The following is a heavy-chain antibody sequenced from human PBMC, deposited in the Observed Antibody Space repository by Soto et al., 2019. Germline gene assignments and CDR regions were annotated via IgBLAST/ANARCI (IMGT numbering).Heavy chain of an antibody. CDR1: GGSVSSGSYY. D-gene: IGHD6-13*01. Sequence: ASETLSLTCTVSGGSVSSGSYYWSWIRQPPGKGLEWIGYIDYSGTTNYNPSLKSRVTISVDTSKNQFSLKLSSVTAADTAVYYCARARTGYSTVDPWGQGTLVTVSS. CDR3: ARARTGYSTVDP. CDR2: IDYSGTT. V-gene: IGHV4-61*01. J-gene: IGHJ5*02.